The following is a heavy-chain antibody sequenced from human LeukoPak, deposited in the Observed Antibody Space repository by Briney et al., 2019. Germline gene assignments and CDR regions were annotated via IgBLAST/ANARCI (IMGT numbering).Heavy chain of an antibody. V-gene: IGHV3-48*03. D-gene: IGHD3-22*01. CDR1: GFTFSSYE. Sequence: PGGSLRLSCAASGFTFSSYEMNWVRRAPGKGLEWVSSISSSGSTKYYADPLKGRFTISRGNARNSLYLQMNSLRAEDTAVYYCHYDSSGHDAFDIWGQGTMVTVSS. CDR2: ISSSGSTK. CDR3: HYDSSGHDAFDI. J-gene: IGHJ3*02.